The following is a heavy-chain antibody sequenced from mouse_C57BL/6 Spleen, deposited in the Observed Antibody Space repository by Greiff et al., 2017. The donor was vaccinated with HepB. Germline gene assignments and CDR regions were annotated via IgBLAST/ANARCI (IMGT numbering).Heavy chain of an antibody. CDR2: IYPGDGDT. Sequence: QVQLQQSGPELVKPGASVKISCKASGYAFSSSWMNWVKQRPGKGLEWIGRIYPGDGDTNYNGKFKGKATLTADKSSSTAYMQLSSLTSEDSAVYFCSLLDDYGPMDYWGQGTSVTVSS. D-gene: IGHD1-2*01. V-gene: IGHV1-82*01. CDR1: GYAFSSSW. CDR3: SLLDDYGPMDY. J-gene: IGHJ4*01.